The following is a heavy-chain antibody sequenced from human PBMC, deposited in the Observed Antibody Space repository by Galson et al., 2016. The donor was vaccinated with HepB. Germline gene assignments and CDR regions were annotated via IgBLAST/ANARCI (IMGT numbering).Heavy chain of an antibody. CDR2: MNNDGSDT. J-gene: IGHJ4*02. Sequence: SLRLSCAVSGFTFSNYWFHWVRQAPGKGLVWVSYMNNDGSDTSYAASVNGRFTISRDNAKNMVYLQMNSLTIEDTAVYYCARDYDFLLHSWGQGTLVTVSS. D-gene: IGHD3-3*01. V-gene: IGHV3-74*01. CDR3: ARDYDFLLHS. CDR1: GFTFSNYW.